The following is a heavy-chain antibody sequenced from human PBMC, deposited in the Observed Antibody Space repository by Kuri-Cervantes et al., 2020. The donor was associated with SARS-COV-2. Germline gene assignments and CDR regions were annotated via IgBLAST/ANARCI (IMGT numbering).Heavy chain of an antibody. D-gene: IGHD1-26*01. V-gene: IGHV3-43D*04. J-gene: IGHJ4*03. CDR3: AKDRGEVGATIFYYFDY. Sequence: GESLKISCAASGFTFDDYAMHWVRQAPGKGLEWVSLISWDGGSTYYADSVKGRFTISRDNSKNSLYLQMNSLRAEDTALYYCAKDRGEVGATIFYYFDYWGQGTTVTVSS. CDR2: ISWDGGST. CDR1: GFTFDDYA.